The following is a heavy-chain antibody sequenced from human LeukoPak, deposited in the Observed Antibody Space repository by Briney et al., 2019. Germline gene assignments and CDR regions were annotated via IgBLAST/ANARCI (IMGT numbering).Heavy chain of an antibody. Sequence: GGSLRLSCAASGFTFSHYEMNWVRQAPGKGLEWISHISNTGDIIHYADSVEGRFTISRDNAKNSLYLQMNSLRAEDTAVYYCARDLRSSGYYAFDYWGQGTLVTVSS. V-gene: IGHV3-48*03. J-gene: IGHJ4*02. CDR3: ARDLRSSGYYAFDY. CDR1: GFTFSHYE. CDR2: ISNTGDII. D-gene: IGHD3-22*01.